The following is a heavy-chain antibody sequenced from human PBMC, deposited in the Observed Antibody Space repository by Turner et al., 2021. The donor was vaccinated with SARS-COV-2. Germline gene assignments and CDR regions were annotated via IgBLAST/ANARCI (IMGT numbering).Heavy chain of an antibody. CDR2: ISYDGSDK. CDR1: GFTFSRYG. D-gene: IGHD3-22*01. V-gene: IGHV3-30*18. Sequence: QVQLVESGGGVVQPGRSLRISCSASGFTFSRYGMHWVRQAPGKGLEWVALISYDGSDKYYADSVKGRFTISRDDSKNTLYLQMNSLRAEDTAVYYCAKGGWYYDSSAADYWGQGTLVTVSS. J-gene: IGHJ4*02. CDR3: AKGGWYYDSSAADY.